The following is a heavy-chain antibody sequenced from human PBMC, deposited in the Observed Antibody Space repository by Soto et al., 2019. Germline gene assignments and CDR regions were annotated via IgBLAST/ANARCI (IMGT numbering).Heavy chain of an antibody. CDR2: ISYDGSNK. Sequence: XXSLRLSCAASGFTFSSYGMXWVRQAPGKGLEWVAVISYDGSNKYYADSVKGRFTISRDNSKNTLYLQMNSLRDEDTAVYYCAKDIPHLYYDSSGYYWGQGTLVTVSS. D-gene: IGHD3-22*01. V-gene: IGHV3-30*18. J-gene: IGHJ4*02. CDR1: GFTFSSYG. CDR3: AKDIPHLYYDSSGYY.